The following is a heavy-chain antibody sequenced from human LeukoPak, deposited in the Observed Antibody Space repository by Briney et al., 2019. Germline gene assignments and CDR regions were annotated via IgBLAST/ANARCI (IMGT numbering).Heavy chain of an antibody. CDR3: AAQRDPRPFDH. CDR2: INPKNGGS. J-gene: IGHJ4*02. Sequence: ASVKVSCKASGYTFTGYYMHWVRQAPGQGLEWVGWINPKNGGSNYAQKFQGRVTMTRDMSMTTAYMELTELRSDDTAVYYCAAQRDPRPFDHWGQGTLITVSS. V-gene: IGHV1-2*02. CDR1: GYTFTGYY. D-gene: IGHD5-24*01.